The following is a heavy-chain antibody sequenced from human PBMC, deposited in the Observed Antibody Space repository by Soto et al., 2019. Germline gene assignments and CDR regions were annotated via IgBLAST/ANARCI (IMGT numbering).Heavy chain of an antibody. CDR2: IIPIFGTA. V-gene: IGHV1-69*13. D-gene: IGHD2-15*01. CDR1: GGTFSSYA. CDR3: ARDADCSGGSCYSFHYGMDA. Sequence: SLKVSCKASGGTFSSYAISWVRQAPGQGLEWMGGIIPIFGTANYAQKFQGRVTITADESTSTAYMELSSLRSEDTAVYYCARDADCSGGSCYSFHYGMDAWGQGTTVTVSS. J-gene: IGHJ6*02.